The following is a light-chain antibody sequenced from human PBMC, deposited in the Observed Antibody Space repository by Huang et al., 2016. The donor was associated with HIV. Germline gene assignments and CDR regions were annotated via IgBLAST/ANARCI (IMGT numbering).Light chain of an antibody. CDR2: FGS. V-gene: IGKV2-28*01. J-gene: IGKJ5*01. CDR3: MQALQTPT. Sequence: DIVMTQSPLSLPVTPGEPASISCRSSQSLLHSNGYNYLDWYLQKPGQSPQLLIYFGSNRSSGGPDRFSGSGSGTDFTLKISRVEAEDVGIYYCMQALQTPTFGQGTRLEIK. CDR1: QSLLHSNGYNY.